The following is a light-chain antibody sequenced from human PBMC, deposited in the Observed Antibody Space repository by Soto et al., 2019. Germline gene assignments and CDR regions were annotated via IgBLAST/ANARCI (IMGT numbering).Light chain of an antibody. CDR3: QQYGNAPFT. CDR1: QSVSSSY. Sequence: EIVLTQSPGTLSFSPGERATLTCRASQSVSSSYLAWFQQKPGQAPRLLLYGASSRATGIPDRFSGSGSGTDFTLTISRLEPEDFAVYYCQQYGNAPFTFGPGTKVDIK. V-gene: IGKV3-20*01. CDR2: GAS. J-gene: IGKJ3*01.